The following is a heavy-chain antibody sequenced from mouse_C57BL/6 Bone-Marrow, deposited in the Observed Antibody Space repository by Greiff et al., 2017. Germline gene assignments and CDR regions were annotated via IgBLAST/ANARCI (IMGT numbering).Heavy chain of an antibody. Sequence: VQLQQSGAELVRPGASVKLSCTASGFNIKDDYMHWVKQRPEQGLAWIGWIDPENGDTEYASKFQGKATITADTSSNTAYLQLSSLTSEDTSVYYCTSEGYYGSVSFAYWGQGTLVTVSA. CDR2: IDPENGDT. CDR1: GFNIKDDY. CDR3: TSEGYYGSVSFAY. D-gene: IGHD1-1*01. V-gene: IGHV14-4*01. J-gene: IGHJ3*01.